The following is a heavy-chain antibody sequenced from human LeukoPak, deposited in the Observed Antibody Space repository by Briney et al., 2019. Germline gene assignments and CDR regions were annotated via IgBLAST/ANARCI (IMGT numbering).Heavy chain of an antibody. Sequence: PSETLSLTCTVSGGSISSSSYYWGWIRQPPGKGLEWIGSIHYTGSTYYSPSLKSRVTISVDTSKSQLSLKLSSVTAADTAVYYCAKQTYSSSWYWGQGGLVTVSS. D-gene: IGHD6-13*01. J-gene: IGHJ4*02. CDR1: GGSISSSSYY. CDR3: AKQTYSSSWY. CDR2: IHYTGST. V-gene: IGHV4-39*01.